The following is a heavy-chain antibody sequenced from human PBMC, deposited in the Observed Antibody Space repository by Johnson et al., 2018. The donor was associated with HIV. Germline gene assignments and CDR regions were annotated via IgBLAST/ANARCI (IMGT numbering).Heavy chain of an antibody. CDR2: ISWNGGSI. J-gene: IGHJ3*02. V-gene: IGHV3-9*01. CDR1: GFTFDDYA. Sequence: VQLVESGGGLVQPGRSMRLSCAASGFTFDDYAMHWVRQAPGKGLEWVSGISWNGGSIGYADSVKGRFTISRDNAKSSLYLQMNSLRPEDTAVYYCARDPGSITLIRGDAFDIWGQGTVVIVSS. CDR3: ARDPGSITLIRGDAFDI. D-gene: IGHD3-10*01.